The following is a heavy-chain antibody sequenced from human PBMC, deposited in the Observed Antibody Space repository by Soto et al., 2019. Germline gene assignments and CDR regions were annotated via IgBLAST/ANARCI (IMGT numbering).Heavy chain of an antibody. CDR3: ARGPLVRRATTTWWFDP. V-gene: IGHV1-2*02. CDR2: INPNSGGT. Sequence: ASVTVSCTSSGYTFTGYYMHWVRQSPGQGLEWMGWINPNSGGTNYAQKFQGRVTMTRDTSISTAYMELSRLRSDDTAVYYCARGPLVRRATTTWWFDPWGQGTLVTVSS. CDR1: GYTFTGYY. J-gene: IGHJ5*02. D-gene: IGHD1-26*01.